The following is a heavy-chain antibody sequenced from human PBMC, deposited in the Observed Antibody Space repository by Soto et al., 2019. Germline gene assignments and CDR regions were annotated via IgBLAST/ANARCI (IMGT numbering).Heavy chain of an antibody. D-gene: IGHD6-19*01. CDR1: GFTFSSYW. CDR3: ARDALQWLGDFDY. V-gene: IGHV3-7*01. Sequence: EVQLVESGGGLVQPGGSLRLSCAASGFTFSSYWMSWVRQAPGKGLEWVANIKQDGSEKYYVDSVKGRFTISRDNAKNSLYLQMNSLRAEDTAVYYCARDALQWLGDFDYWGQGTLVTVSS. CDR2: IKQDGSEK. J-gene: IGHJ4*02.